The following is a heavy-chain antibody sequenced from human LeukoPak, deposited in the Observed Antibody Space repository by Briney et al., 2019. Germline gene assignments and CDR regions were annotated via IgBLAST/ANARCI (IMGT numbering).Heavy chain of an antibody. V-gene: IGHV3-9*01. CDR3: AKATAYDSSGYFDY. CDR2: ISWNSGSI. Sequence: GGSLRLSCAASGFTFSSYAMSWVRQAPGKGLEWVSGISWNSGSIGYADSVKGRFTISRDNAKNSLYLQMNSLRAEDTALYYCAKATAYDSSGYFDYWGQETLVTVSS. CDR1: GFTFSSYA. J-gene: IGHJ4*02. D-gene: IGHD3-22*01.